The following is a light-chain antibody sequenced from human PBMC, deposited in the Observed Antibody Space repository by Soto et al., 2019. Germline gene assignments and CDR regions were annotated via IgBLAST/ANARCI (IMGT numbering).Light chain of an antibody. CDR2: DAS. Sequence: DIQMTQSPSSLSAYVGDKVTITCQASQDITNYLNWYQQKPGKAPKLLIHDASNLEIGVPSRFSGSGSGTHFSLFISGLQPEDSATYYCQRYSNVPPVTFGQGTKLEIK. CDR3: QRYSNVPPVT. J-gene: IGKJ2*01. V-gene: IGKV1-33*01. CDR1: QDITNY.